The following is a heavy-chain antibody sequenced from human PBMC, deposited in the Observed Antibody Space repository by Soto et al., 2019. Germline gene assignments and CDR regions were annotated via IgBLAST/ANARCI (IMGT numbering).Heavy chain of an antibody. CDR1: GFTFSSYA. CDR3: ARERGYSYGSAFDY. J-gene: IGHJ4*02. Sequence: PGGSLRLSCAASGFTFSSYAMHWVRQAPGKGLEYVSAISSNGGSTYYANSVKGRFTISRDNSKNTLYLQMGSLRAEDMAVYYCARERGYSYGSAFDYWGQGTLVTVSS. V-gene: IGHV3-64*01. D-gene: IGHD5-18*01. CDR2: ISSNGGST.